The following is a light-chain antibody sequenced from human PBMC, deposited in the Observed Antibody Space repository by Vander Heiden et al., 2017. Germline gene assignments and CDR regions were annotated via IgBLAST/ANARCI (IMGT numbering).Light chain of an antibody. CDR1: SSNIGSNT. J-gene: IGLJ1*01. CDR2: SNN. CDR3: AAWDDSLNGYV. Sequence: HSVLTPPPSSSGTPGQRVTISCSGSSSNIGSNTVNWYQQLPGTAPKLLIYSNNQRPSGVPGRFSGSKSGTSASLAISGLQSDDEADYYCAAWDDSLNGYVFGTGTKVSVL. V-gene: IGLV1-44*01.